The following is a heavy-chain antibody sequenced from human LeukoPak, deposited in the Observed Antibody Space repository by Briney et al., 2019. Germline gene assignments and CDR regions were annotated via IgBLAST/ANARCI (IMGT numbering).Heavy chain of an antibody. J-gene: IGHJ4*02. CDR3: ARGHYYDSSGYFF. Sequence: PSEALSLTCAVYGGSFCGYYWSWIRQPPGKGLEWIGEINHSGSTNYNPSLKSRVTISVDTSKNQFSLKLSSVTAADTAVYYCARGHYYDSSGYFFWGQGTLVTVSS. D-gene: IGHD3-22*01. V-gene: IGHV4-34*01. CDR1: GGSFCGYY. CDR2: INHSGST.